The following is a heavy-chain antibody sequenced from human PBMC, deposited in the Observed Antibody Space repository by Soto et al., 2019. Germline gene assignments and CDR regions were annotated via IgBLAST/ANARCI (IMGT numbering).Heavy chain of an antibody. D-gene: IGHD6-6*01. CDR1: GFSLSTSGVG. J-gene: IGHJ3*01. CDR2: IYWNDDK. CDR3: AHRRARTAARDDAYDV. V-gene: IGHV2-5*01. Sequence: QITLKESGPTLVRPTQTLTLSCIFSGFSLSTSGVGVGWIRQPPGKSLEWLALIYWNDDKRYNASLKSRLTLTKDTSKNQEVLTMTNMDPVDTATYYGAHRRARTAARDDAYDVWGQGTLVVVSS.